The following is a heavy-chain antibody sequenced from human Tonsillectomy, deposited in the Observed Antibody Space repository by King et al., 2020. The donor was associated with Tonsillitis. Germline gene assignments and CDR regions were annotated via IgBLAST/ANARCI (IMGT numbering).Heavy chain of an antibody. CDR2: ISYDGSNK. V-gene: IGHV3-30*03. CDR1: GFTFSSYG. D-gene: IGHD6-13*01. CDR3: ARESVRSAPLGYGSSWGYYFDY. J-gene: IGHJ4*02. Sequence: VQLVESGGGVVQPGRSLRLSCAASGFTFSSYGMHWVRQAPGKGLEWVTVISYDGSNKYYADSVKGRFTMSRDNSKNTLYLQMNSLRAEDTAVYYCARESVRSAPLGYGSSWGYYFDYWGQGTLVTVSS.